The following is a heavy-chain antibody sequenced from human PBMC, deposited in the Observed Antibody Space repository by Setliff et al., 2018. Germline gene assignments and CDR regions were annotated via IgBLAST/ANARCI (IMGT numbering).Heavy chain of an antibody. D-gene: IGHD6-6*01. CDR3: ARGRNIAARLFDS. J-gene: IGHJ4*02. V-gene: IGHV4-59*12. Sequence: SETLSLTCSVSGDSISAASIMAWIRQPPGKGLEFIGYVYYSGAAKYDPSLKSRVTLSVDTPKNQFSLELTSVTAADAAVYYCARGRNIAARLFDSWGQGTRVTVSS. CDR1: GDSISAAS. CDR2: VYYSGAA.